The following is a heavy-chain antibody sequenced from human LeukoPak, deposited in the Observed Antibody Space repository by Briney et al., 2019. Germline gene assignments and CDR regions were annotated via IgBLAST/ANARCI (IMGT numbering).Heavy chain of an antibody. V-gene: IGHV4-39*01. CDR1: GGSISSSSYY. CDR2: IYYSGST. CDR3: ARPRGWTPGAFDI. J-gene: IGHJ3*02. Sequence: PSETLSLTCTVSGGSISSSSYYWGWIRQPPGKGLEWIGSIYYSGSTYYNPSLKSRVTISVDTSKNQFSLKLSSVTAADTAVYYCARPRGWTPGAFDIRGQGTMVTVSS. D-gene: IGHD6-19*01.